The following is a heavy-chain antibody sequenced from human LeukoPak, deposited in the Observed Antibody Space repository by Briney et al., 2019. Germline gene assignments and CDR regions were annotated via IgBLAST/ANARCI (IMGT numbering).Heavy chain of an antibody. CDR3: AREAGDTAMVHGFDY. J-gene: IGHJ4*02. D-gene: IGHD5-18*01. V-gene: IGHV1-2*02. CDR1: GYTFTGYY. Sequence: ASVKVSCKASGYTFTGYYMHWVRQAPGQGLEWMGWINPNSGGTNYAQKFQGRVTMTRDTSISTAYMELSRLRSDDTAVYYCAREAGDTAMVHGFDYWGQGTLVTVSS. CDR2: INPNSGGT.